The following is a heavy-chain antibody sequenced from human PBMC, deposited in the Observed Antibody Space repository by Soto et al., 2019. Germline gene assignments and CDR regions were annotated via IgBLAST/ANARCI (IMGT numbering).Heavy chain of an antibody. CDR1: GYTFTSYD. Sequence: GASVKVSCKASGYTFTSYDINWVRQATGQGLEYLGWMNPNSGNTAYVQKFQGRVTMTWDTSITTAYMELSSLRSEDTAVYFCARGIKYGAYSRWFDPWGQGTLDTSPQ. V-gene: IGHV1-8*01. D-gene: IGHD4-17*01. J-gene: IGHJ5*02. CDR3: ARGIKYGAYSRWFDP. CDR2: MNPNSGNT.